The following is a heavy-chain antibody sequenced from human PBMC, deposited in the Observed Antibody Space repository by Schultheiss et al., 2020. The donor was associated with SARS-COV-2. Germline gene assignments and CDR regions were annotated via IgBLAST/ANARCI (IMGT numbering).Heavy chain of an antibody. D-gene: IGHD3-22*01. CDR3: ARQMQTKITLIVVVIKNWFDP. Sequence: SETLSLTCAVYGGSFSGYYWSWIRQPPGKGLEWIGSVYYTGSTFYNPSLRSRVTISVDTSKNQFSLKLSSVTAADTAVYYCARQMQTKITLIVVVIKNWFDPWGQGTLVTVSS. CDR2: VYYTGST. V-gene: IGHV4-34*01. J-gene: IGHJ5*02. CDR1: GGSFSGYY.